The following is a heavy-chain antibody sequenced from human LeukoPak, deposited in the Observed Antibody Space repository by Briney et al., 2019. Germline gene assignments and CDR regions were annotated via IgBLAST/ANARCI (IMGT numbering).Heavy chain of an antibody. CDR2: INQDGSET. Sequence: GGSLRLSCAASGFTFSSYWMSWVRQAPGRGLEWVANINQDGSETYYVDSVKGRFTISRDNAKNSLYLQMNGLRAEDTAVYYCARDHIYGDDFDYWGQGTLVTVSS. J-gene: IGHJ4*02. CDR3: ARDHIYGDDFDY. V-gene: IGHV3-7*03. CDR1: GFTFSSYW. D-gene: IGHD2/OR15-2a*01.